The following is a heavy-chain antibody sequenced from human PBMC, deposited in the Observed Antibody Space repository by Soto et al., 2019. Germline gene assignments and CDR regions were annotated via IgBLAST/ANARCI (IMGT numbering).Heavy chain of an antibody. CDR1: GFTFSSYA. Sequence: PGGSLRLSCAASGFTFSSYAMTWGRQAPGKGLEWVSAISASGGGTYYPDSVKGRFPISRDTSKNTLFLQMNGLRAADAAIYYCAKAIVGGTFHASDIWGRGTMVTVSS. D-gene: IGHD1-26*01. V-gene: IGHV3-23*01. J-gene: IGHJ3*02. CDR3: AKAIVGGTFHASDI. CDR2: ISASGGGT.